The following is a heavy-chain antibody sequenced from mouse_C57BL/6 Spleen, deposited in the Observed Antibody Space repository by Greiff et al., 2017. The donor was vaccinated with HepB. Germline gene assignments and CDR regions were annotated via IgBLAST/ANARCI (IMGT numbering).Heavy chain of an antibody. Sequence: QVHVKQPGAELVKPGASVKLSCKASGYTFTSYWMQWVKQRPGQGLEWIGEIDPSDSYTNYNQKFKGKATLTVDTSSSTAYMQLSSLTSEDSAVYYCARDGSAHFDYWGKGTTLTVAS. CDR2: IDPSDSYT. CDR1: GYTFTSYW. D-gene: IGHD1-1*01. V-gene: IGHV1-50*01. J-gene: IGHJ2*01. CDR3: ARDGSAHFDY.